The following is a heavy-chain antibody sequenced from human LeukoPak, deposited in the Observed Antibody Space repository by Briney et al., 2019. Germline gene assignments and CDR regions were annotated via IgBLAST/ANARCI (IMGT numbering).Heavy chain of an antibody. CDR1: GFTFSSYA. V-gene: IGHV3-23*01. D-gene: IGHD3-10*01. J-gene: IGHJ4*02. CDR3: AKDSITMVRGVIIVFDY. Sequence: SGGSLRLSCAASGFTFSSYAMSWVRQAPGKGLEWVSAISGSGGSTYYADPVKGRFTISRDNSKNTLYLQMNSLRAEDTAVYYCAKDSITMVRGVIIVFDYWGQGTLVTVSS. CDR2: ISGSGGST.